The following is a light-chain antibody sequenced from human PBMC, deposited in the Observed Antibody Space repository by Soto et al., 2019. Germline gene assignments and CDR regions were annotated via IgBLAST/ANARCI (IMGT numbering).Light chain of an antibody. CDR1: SSDAGGYNY. V-gene: IGLV2-14*01. Sequence: QSVRTQPASVSGSPGQSITISCTGTSSDAGGYNYVSWYQQHPGKAPKLMIYEVSNRPSGVSNRFSGSKSGNTASLTISGLQAEDEADYYCSSYTSSSTYVFGTGTRSPS. CDR2: EVS. CDR3: SSYTSSSTYV. J-gene: IGLJ1*01.